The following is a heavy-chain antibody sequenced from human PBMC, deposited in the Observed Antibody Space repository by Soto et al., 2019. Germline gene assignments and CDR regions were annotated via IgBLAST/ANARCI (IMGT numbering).Heavy chain of an antibody. Sequence: LLESGGGLVQPGESLKLSCAVSGFTFRNYAMSWIRHHPENGLEWIGYIYYSGSTRYNPSFKTRATLSIDTSKNQFSLRLNSVTVADTAVYFCARDADYGGSRGGMDVWGRGTTVTVSS. D-gene: IGHD4-17*01. CDR3: ARDADYGGSRGGMDV. CDR1: GFTFRNYA. CDR2: IYYSGST. V-gene: IGHV4-31*02. J-gene: IGHJ6*02.